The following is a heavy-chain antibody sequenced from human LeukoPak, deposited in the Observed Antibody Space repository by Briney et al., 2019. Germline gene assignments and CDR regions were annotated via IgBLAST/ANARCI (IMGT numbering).Heavy chain of an antibody. CDR2: ISGSSGST. CDR3: AKATTVTTWSDY. Sequence: PGGSLRLSCAASGFTFSSYAMSWVRQAPGKGLEWVSAISGSSGSTYYADSVKGRFTISRDNSKNTLYLQMNSLRAEDTAVYYCAKATTVTTWSDYWGQGTLVTVSS. D-gene: IGHD4-17*01. CDR1: GFTFSSYA. J-gene: IGHJ4*02. V-gene: IGHV3-23*01.